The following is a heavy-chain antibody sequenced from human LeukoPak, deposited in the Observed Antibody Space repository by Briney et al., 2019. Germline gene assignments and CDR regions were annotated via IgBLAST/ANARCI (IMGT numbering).Heavy chain of an antibody. J-gene: IGHJ4*02. CDR1: GGSFSGYY. CDR3: ARGLRITMVRGVSFPDY. Sequence: SETLSLTCAVYGGSFSGYYWSWIRQTPGRGLEWSGEINHSGSTNYNPSLKSRVTISVDTSKNQFSLKLSSVTAADTAVYYCARGLRITMVRGVSFPDYWGQGTLVTVSS. D-gene: IGHD3-10*01. V-gene: IGHV4-34*01. CDR2: INHSGST.